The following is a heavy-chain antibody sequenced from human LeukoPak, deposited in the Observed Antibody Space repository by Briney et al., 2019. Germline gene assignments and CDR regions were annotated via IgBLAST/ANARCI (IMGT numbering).Heavy chain of an antibody. CDR2: IGGSGAST. Sequence: PGGSLRLSCAASGFTFSSYAMTWVRQAPGKGLDWVSAIGGSGASTYYADSVKGRFTISRDNSRNTLYLQMNSLRAEDTAVYYCAKKDWEQAAAGTGEFDYWGQGTLVTVSS. V-gene: IGHV3-23*01. D-gene: IGHD6-13*01. J-gene: IGHJ4*02. CDR1: GFTFSSYA. CDR3: AKKDWEQAAAGTGEFDY.